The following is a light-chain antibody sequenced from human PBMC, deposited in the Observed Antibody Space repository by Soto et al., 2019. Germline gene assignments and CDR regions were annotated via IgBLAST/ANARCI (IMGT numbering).Light chain of an antibody. CDR1: QSVSSSY. CDR3: QQYGSSPLT. J-gene: IGKJ1*01. Sequence: EIVLTQSPGTLSLSPGERATLSCRASQSVSSSYLAWYQQKPGQAPRLLIDGTSNRATGIPDRFSGSGSGTDFTLTISRLEPEYFAVYYCQQYGSSPLTFGQGTKVEIK. CDR2: GTS. V-gene: IGKV3-20*01.